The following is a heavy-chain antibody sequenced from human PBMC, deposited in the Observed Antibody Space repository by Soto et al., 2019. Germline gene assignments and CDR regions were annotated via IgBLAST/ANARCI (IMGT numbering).Heavy chain of an antibody. J-gene: IGHJ3*02. CDR2: IRSKAYGGTT. CDR3: SSVLYQYGRSSEAFDI. Sequence: GGSLRLSCTASGFTFGDYAMSWTRQAPGKGLEWVGFIRSKAYGGTTEYAASVKGRFTISRDDSKSIVYMQMNSLKTEDTAVYYCSSVLYQYGRSSEAFDIWGQGTTVTVSS. CDR1: GFTFGDYA. D-gene: IGHD6-6*01. V-gene: IGHV3-49*03.